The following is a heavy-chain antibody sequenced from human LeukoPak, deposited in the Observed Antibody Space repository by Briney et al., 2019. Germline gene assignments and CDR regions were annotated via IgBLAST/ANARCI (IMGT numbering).Heavy chain of an antibody. CDR1: GFTFYDYG. J-gene: IGHJ5*02. Sequence: GGSLRLSCAASGFTFYDYGMSWGRQAPGKGLEWGSGINWNGGSTGYADSVKGRFTISRDNAKNSLYLQMNSLRAEDTALYYCARDQNGDYGNWFDPGGQGTLVTVSS. CDR2: INWNGGST. V-gene: IGHV3-20*04. D-gene: IGHD4-17*01. CDR3: ARDQNGDYGNWFDP.